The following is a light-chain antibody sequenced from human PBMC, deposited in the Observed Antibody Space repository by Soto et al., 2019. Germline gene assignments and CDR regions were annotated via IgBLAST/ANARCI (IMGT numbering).Light chain of an antibody. J-gene: IGLJ2*01. Sequence: QSALTQPASVSGSPGQSITIPCTGTSSDVGGYNYVSWYQQYPGKAPKLLIFDVSNRPSGVSNRFSGSKSGNTASLTISGLQDEDEADYYCSAYASSSTVVFGGGTKVTVL. V-gene: IGLV2-14*01. CDR1: SSDVGGYNY. CDR3: SAYASSSTVV. CDR2: DVS.